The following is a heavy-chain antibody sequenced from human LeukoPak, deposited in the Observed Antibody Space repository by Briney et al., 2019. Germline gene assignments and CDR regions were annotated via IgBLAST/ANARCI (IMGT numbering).Heavy chain of an antibody. D-gene: IGHD2-8*01. Sequence: SETLSLTCTVSGGSVNYYYWSWIRQPPGKDLEWIGYIHYSGSTNYNPSLKSRVTISIDTSNNEFYPKLSSVTAADTAMYYCARQAPGNDAHRFDPWGQGTLVTVSS. J-gene: IGHJ5*02. CDR2: IHYSGST. CDR1: GGSVNYYY. V-gene: IGHV4-59*08. CDR3: ARQAPGNDAHRFDP.